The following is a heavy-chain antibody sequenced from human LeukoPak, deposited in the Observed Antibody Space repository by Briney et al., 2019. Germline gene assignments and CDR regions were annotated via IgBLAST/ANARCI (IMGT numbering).Heavy chain of an antibody. CDR2: ISGGYDNT. D-gene: IGHD6-25*01. CDR3: AKDGPRAAGRFGIDY. V-gene: IGHV3-23*01. J-gene: IGHJ4*02. CDR1: GFTFSNYS. Sequence: PGGSLRLACGASGFTFSNYSMSWVRQAPGEGREEVPSISGGYDNTDHHADSVKGRFTISRDNSKNTLYQQMNSLRAEDTAVYYCAKDGPRAAGRFGIDYCGQGTLVTVSS.